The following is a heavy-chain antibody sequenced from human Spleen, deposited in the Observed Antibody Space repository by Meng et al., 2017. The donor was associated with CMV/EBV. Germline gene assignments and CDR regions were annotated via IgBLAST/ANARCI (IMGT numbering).Heavy chain of an antibody. J-gene: IGHJ4*02. D-gene: IGHD7-27*01. CDR1: GLTFSSYA. CDR2: ISGSGVRT. Sequence: GGSLRLSCAAFGLTFSSYAMSWVRQAPGKGLEWVQAISGSGVRTYYADSVKGRFTISRDTSKKTLYLQMTSLRADDTAVYYCAKDLLNWGVGAGFDDWGQGSLVTVSS. V-gene: IGHV3-23*01. CDR3: AKDLLNWGVGAGFDD.